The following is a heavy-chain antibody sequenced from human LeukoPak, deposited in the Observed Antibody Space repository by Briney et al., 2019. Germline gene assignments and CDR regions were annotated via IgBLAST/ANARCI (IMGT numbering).Heavy chain of an antibody. J-gene: IGHJ4*02. CDR1: GFTFSSYG. CDR2: ISYDGSNK. D-gene: IGHD3-9*01. V-gene: IGHV3-30*18. Sequence: GGSLRLSCAASGFTFSSYGMHWVRQAPGKGLEWVAVISYDGSNKYYADSVKGRFTISRDNSKNTLYLQMNSLRAEDTAVYYCAKAPRKKGFYDILTGTFDYWGQGTLVTVSS. CDR3: AKAPRKKGFYDILTGTFDY.